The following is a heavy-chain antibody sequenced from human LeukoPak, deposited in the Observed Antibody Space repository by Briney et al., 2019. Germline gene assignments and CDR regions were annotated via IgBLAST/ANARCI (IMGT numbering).Heavy chain of an antibody. J-gene: IGHJ5*02. D-gene: IGHD3-10*01. Sequence: ASVKVSCKASGYTFSDCYLHWVRQAPVQGLEWMGWINPSSGATDYAQKFQGRVSMTRDTSINTVYMELSRLTSDDTAVYYCARDLSYYGSGSYYFGTWGQGTLVTVSS. CDR2: INPSSGAT. V-gene: IGHV1-2*02. CDR1: GYTFSDCY. CDR3: ARDLSYYGSGSYYFGT.